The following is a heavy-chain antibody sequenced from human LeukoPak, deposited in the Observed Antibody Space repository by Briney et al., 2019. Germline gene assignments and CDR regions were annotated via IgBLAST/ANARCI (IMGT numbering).Heavy chain of an antibody. CDR2: IRGSGDYT. CDR3: AKPRVDGDVSGFAY. D-gene: IGHD1-26*01. J-gene: IGHJ4*02. CDR1: GFTFSSYA. Sequence: GGSQRLSCAASGFTFSSYAMNWVRQAPGKGLEWASAIRGSGDYTYYADSVKGRFTISRDNSKSTLYLQMNSLRAEDTALYYCAKPRVDGDVSGFAYWGQGTLVIVSS. V-gene: IGHV3-23*01.